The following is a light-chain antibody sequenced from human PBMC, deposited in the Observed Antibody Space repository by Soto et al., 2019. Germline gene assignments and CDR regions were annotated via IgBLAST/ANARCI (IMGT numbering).Light chain of an antibody. CDR1: QSVLYSSNNKNY. CDR2: WAS. CDR3: QEYYSTPPIT. V-gene: IGKV4-1*01. J-gene: IGKJ5*01. Sequence: DIVMTQSPDSLAVSLGERATINCKSSQSVLYSSNNKNYLAWYQQKPGQPPKLLIYWASTRESGVPDRLSGSGSGTHFTSTISSLQAEDVAVYYCQEYYSTPPITFGQGTRLEI.